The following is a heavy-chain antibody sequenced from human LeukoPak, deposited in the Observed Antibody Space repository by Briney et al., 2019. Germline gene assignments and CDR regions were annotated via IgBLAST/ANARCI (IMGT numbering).Heavy chain of an antibody. D-gene: IGHD1-26*01. CDR3: AREGGGSGLWYYDL. CDR1: GFTFGSYS. V-gene: IGHV3-64*02. Sequence: GGSLRLSCAAPGFTFGSYSMHWVRQAPGKGPEFVSVIGGDGLTTFYADSVKDRFTISRDNSKRTLYLEMGSLRAEDMAVYYCAREGGGSGLWYYDLWGRGTLVTVSS. CDR2: IGGDGLTT. J-gene: IGHJ2*01.